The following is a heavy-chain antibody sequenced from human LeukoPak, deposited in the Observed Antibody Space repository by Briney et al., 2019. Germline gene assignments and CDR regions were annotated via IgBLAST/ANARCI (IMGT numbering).Heavy chain of an antibody. CDR1: GDSISSGDYY. V-gene: IGHV4-31*03. CDR3: ARARLANYGSASYFFEI. Sequence: SETLSLTCTVSGDSISSGDYYWSWVRQYPGKGLEWIGYICYTENSYYNPSLKSRLIISIDTSKNQFSLRLSSMTAADTAVYYCARARLANYGSASYFFEIWGQGTMVTVSS. D-gene: IGHD3-10*01. CDR2: ICYTENS. J-gene: IGHJ3*02.